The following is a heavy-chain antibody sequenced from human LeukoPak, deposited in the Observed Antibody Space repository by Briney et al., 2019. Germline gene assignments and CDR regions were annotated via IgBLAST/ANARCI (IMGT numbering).Heavy chain of an antibody. CDR1: GYTFTGYY. CDR3: ARDRRSVATDWFDP. J-gene: IGHJ5*02. D-gene: IGHD5-12*01. V-gene: IGHV1-2*02. CDR2: INPNSGGT. Sequence: ASVKVSCKASGYTFTGYYMHWVRQAPGRGLEWMGWINPNSGGTNYAQKFQGRVTMTRDTSISTAYMELSRLRSDDTAVYYCARDRRSVATDWFDPWGQGTLVTVSS.